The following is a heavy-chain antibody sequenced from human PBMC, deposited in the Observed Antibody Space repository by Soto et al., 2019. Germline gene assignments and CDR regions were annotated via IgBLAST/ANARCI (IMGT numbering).Heavy chain of an antibody. J-gene: IGHJ5*02. V-gene: IGHV3-53*04. CDR1: GFTVSSNY. CDR2: IYSGGST. Sequence: EVQLVESGGGLVQPGGSLRLSCAASGFTVSSNYMSWIRQAPGKGLEWVSVIYSGGSTYYADSVKGRFTISRHNSKNTLYLQMNSLRAEDTAVYYCARGRDCGGDCPNWFDPWGQGTLVTVSS. CDR3: ARGRDCGGDCPNWFDP. D-gene: IGHD2-21*02.